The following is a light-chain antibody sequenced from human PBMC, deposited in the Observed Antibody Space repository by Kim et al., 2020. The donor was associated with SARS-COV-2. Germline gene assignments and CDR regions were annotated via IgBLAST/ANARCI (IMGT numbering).Light chain of an antibody. CDR2: DAS. CDR3: QQRGNWPWT. Sequence: LSPGENATLSCRASRGISSYLAWYQQKPGQPPRLLIYDASDRATGIPVRFSGSGSETDFTLTISSLEPEDCAVYYCQQRGNWPWTFGQGTKVDIK. V-gene: IGKV3-11*01. J-gene: IGKJ1*01. CDR1: RGISSY.